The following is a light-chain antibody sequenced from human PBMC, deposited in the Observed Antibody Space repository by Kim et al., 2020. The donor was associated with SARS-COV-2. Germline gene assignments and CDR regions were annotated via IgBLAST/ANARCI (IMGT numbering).Light chain of an antibody. CDR2: DAS. CDR3: QEYASQSPT. V-gene: IGKV1-5*01. J-gene: IGKJ1*01. Sequence: AAIGDRVSLTCRASQSISAWLAWYQQKPGKAPKLLIYDASSLESGVPSRFSGRGSGTEFTLTITSLQPDDFATYYCQEYASQSPTFGQGTK. CDR1: QSISAW.